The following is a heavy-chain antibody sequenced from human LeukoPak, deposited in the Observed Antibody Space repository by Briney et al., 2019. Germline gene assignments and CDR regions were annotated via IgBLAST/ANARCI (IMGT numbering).Heavy chain of an antibody. V-gene: IGHV1-2*02. CDR2: INPNSGGT. Sequence: ASVKVSCKASGYTFTGYYMHWVRQAPGQGLEWMGWINPNSGGTNYAQKFQGRVTMTRDTSISTAYMELSRLRSDDTAVYYCARDPYDFWSGYISDWFDPWGQGTLVTVSS. D-gene: IGHD3-3*01. J-gene: IGHJ5*02. CDR3: ARDPYDFWSGYISDWFDP. CDR1: GYTFTGYY.